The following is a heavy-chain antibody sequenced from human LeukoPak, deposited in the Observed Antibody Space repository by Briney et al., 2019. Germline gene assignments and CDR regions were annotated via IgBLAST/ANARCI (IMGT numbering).Heavy chain of an antibody. V-gene: IGHV3-11*01. J-gene: IGHJ3*02. CDR2: ISSSGSTI. CDR1: GFTFSDYY. CDR3: ARDKVDYYGSGSYVAFDI. D-gene: IGHD3-10*01. Sequence: GGSLRLSCAASGFTFSDYYMSWIRQAPGKGLEWVSYISSSGSTIYYADSVKGRFTISGDNAKNSLYLQMNSLRAEDTAVYYCARDKVDYYGSGSYVAFDIWGQGTMVTVSS.